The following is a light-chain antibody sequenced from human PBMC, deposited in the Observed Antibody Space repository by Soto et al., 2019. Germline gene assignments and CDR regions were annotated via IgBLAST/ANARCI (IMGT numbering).Light chain of an antibody. CDR3: CSYAGSYPSV. Sequence: QSALTQPRSVSGSPGQSVTISCTGTSSDVGTYNYVSWYQQHPGKAPKLMIYDVSQRPSGVPDRFSGSKSGNTASLTISGLQAEEEAADSCCSYAGSYPSVFGGGTKLTVL. V-gene: IGLV2-11*01. J-gene: IGLJ2*01. CDR1: SSDVGTYNY. CDR2: DVS.